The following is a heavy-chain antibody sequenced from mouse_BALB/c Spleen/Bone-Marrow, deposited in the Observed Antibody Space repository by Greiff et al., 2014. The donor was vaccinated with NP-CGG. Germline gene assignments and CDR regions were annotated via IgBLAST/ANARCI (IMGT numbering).Heavy chain of an antibody. CDR2: IDPANGNT. D-gene: IGHD2-4*01. J-gene: IGHJ2*01. CDR1: GFNIKDTY. CDR3: ASYDYGCYFDY. V-gene: IGHV14-3*02. Sequence: EVQLQQSGAELVKPGASVKLSCTASGFNIKDTYMHWVKQRPEQGLEWIGRIDPANGNTKYDPKFQGKATITADTSSNTAHLQLSSLTSEDTAVYYCASYDYGCYFDYWGQGTTLTVSS.